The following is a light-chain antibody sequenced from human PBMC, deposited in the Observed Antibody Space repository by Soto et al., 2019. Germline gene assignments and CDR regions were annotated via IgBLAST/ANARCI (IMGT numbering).Light chain of an antibody. V-gene: IGKV3-15*01. CDR1: QSISAN. CDR3: QQYNSWPRT. J-gene: IGKJ1*01. CDR2: GAS. Sequence: DIVMTQSPATLSVSQGDRATLSCRASQSISANLAWYQQKPGQTPRLLIYGASTRASGVPAKFSGSGSGTEFTLTISSLQSEDFAVYYCQQYNSWPRTFGQGTKVDIK.